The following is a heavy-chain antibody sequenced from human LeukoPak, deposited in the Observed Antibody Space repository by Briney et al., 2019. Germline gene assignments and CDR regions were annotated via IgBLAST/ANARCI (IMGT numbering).Heavy chain of an antibody. V-gene: IGHV3-23*01. J-gene: IGHJ6*02. D-gene: IGHD4-11*01. CDR1: GFTFSSYA. Sequence: PGGSLRLSCAASGFTFSSYAMSWVRQAPGKGLEWVSAISGSGGSTYYADSVKGRFTISGDNSKDTLYLQMNSLRAEDTAVYYCAKSYSNYGYYYYGMDVWGQGTTVTVSS. CDR2: ISGSGGST. CDR3: AKSYSNYGYYYYGMDV.